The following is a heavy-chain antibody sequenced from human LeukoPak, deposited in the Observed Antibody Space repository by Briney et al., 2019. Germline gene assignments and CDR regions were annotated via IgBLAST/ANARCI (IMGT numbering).Heavy chain of an antibody. CDR2: ISSGSSTI. V-gene: IGHV3-48*01. Sequence: TGGSLRLSCAASGFTFSSYSMNWVRQAPGKGLEWVSYISSGSSTIYYADSVKGRFTISRDNAKNSLYLQMNSLRAEDTAVYYCGRDSPPDYWGQGTLVTVSS. J-gene: IGHJ4*02. CDR1: GFTFSSYS. CDR3: GRDSPPDY.